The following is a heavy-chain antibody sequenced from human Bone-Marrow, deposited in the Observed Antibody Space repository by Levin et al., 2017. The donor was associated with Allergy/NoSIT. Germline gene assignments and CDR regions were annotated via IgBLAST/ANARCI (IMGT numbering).Heavy chain of an antibody. CDR2: IKNDATER. V-gene: IGHV3-7*01. Sequence: ASVKVSCAASGFTFSHYWMTWVRQAPGKGLEWVASIKNDATERYYVDSVNGRFTISRDDAKSSVSLQMSGLRVEDTAVYYCVRDIAAGTADYWGQGILVTVPS. CDR1: GFTFSHYW. J-gene: IGHJ4*02. D-gene: IGHD6-13*01. CDR3: VRDIAAGTADY.